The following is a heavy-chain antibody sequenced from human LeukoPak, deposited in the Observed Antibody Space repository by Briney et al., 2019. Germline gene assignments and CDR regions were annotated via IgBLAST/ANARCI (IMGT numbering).Heavy chain of an antibody. J-gene: IGHJ4*02. Sequence: GGSLRLSCAASGLTLSSYAMSWVRQAPGKGLEWVSAISGSGGSTYYADSVKGRFTISRDNSKNTLYLQMNSLRAEDTAVYYCAKAPDYYDSSGYFDYWGQGTLVTVSS. D-gene: IGHD3-22*01. CDR3: AKAPDYYDSSGYFDY. CDR1: GLTLSSYA. CDR2: ISGSGGST. V-gene: IGHV3-23*01.